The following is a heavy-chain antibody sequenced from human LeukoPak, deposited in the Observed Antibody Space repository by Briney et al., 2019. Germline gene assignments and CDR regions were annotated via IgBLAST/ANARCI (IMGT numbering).Heavy chain of an antibody. J-gene: IGHJ3*02. Sequence: PEGSLRLSCAASGFAFSSYEMNWVRQAPGKGLEWVSYISTSVSTIYYGDSVKGRFTIYRDNAKNSLFLQMNVLRAEDTAVYYCARGSDYGVGAFDIWGQGTMVTVSS. V-gene: IGHV3-48*03. CDR2: ISTSVSTI. D-gene: IGHD4-17*01. CDR1: GFAFSSYE. CDR3: ARGSDYGVGAFDI.